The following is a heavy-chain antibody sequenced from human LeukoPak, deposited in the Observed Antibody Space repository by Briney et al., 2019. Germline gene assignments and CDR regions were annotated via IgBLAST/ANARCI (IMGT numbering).Heavy chain of an antibody. CDR3: AKGSMGRGPDY. CDR2: IYRGGTT. Sequence: EGSLRLSCAASGFNVSSNYMSWVRQAPGKGLEWVSVIYRGGTTYYAESVKGRFTISRDNSKNTMYLQMNSLRAEDTAVYYCAKGSMGRGPDYWGQGTLVTVSS. V-gene: IGHV3-53*01. J-gene: IGHJ4*02. D-gene: IGHD3-10*01. CDR1: GFNVSSNY.